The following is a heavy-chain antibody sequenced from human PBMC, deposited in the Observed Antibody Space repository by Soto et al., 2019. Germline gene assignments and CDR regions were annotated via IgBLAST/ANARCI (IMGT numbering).Heavy chain of an antibody. CDR2: ISGSGGTP. V-gene: IGHV3-23*01. CDR3: AKDRSSGWPYYFDS. CDR1: GFTVSSYA. D-gene: IGHD6-19*01. Sequence: GAPLRLSCAASGFTVSSYAMSWVRQAPGKGLEWVSAISGSGGTPYYADSVKGRFTISRDNSKNTLYLQMNSLRAEDTAVYYCAKDRSSGWPYYFDSWGQGTLVTVSS. J-gene: IGHJ4*02.